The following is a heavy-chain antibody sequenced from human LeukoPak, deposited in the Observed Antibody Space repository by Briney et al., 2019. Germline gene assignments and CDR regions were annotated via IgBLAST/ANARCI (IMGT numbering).Heavy chain of an antibody. CDR3: TTDWGLYSSGGRDY. CDR1: GFTVSGNY. V-gene: IGHV3-53*01. Sequence: GGSLRLSCAASGFTVSGNYISWVRQAPGKGLEWVSVIYSGGSTYYADSVKGRFTISRDNSKNTLYLQMNSLRAEDTAVYYCTTDWGLYSSGGRDYWGQGTLVTVSS. CDR2: IYSGGST. D-gene: IGHD6-19*01. J-gene: IGHJ4*02.